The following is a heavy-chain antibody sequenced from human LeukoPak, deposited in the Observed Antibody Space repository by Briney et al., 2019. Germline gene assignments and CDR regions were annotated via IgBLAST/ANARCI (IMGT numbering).Heavy chain of an antibody. V-gene: IGHV3-23*01. J-gene: IGHJ4*02. D-gene: IGHD4-17*01. CDR2: ISGSGGST. Sequence: GGSLRLSCAASGFTFSSYAMSWVRQAPGKGLEWVSAISGSGGSTYYADSVKGRFTISRDNPKNTLYLQMNSLRAEDTAVYYCAKDYGPLYYFDYWGQGTLVTVSS. CDR3: AKDYGPLYYFDY. CDR1: GFTFSSYA.